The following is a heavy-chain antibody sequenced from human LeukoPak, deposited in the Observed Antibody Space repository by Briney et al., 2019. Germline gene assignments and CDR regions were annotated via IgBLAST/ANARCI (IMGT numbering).Heavy chain of an antibody. CDR1: GFTFSSYE. CDR2: ISNSGSTR. J-gene: IGHJ4*02. CDR3: ARDFRGSSWPLSDY. Sequence: GGSLRLSCAASGFTFSSYEMNWVRQAPGQGLEWVSYISNSGSTRYYADSVKGRFTITRDNAKNSLYLQMNSLRAEDTAVYFCARDFRGSSWPLSDYWGQGTLVTVSS. V-gene: IGHV3-48*03. D-gene: IGHD6-13*01.